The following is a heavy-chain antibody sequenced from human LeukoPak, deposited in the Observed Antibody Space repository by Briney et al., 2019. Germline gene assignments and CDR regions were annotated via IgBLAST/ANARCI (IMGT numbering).Heavy chain of an antibody. Sequence: PGGSLRLSCAASGFTLSSYTMNWVRQAPGKGLEWVSYITSTSIKYYADSVKGRSTISRDNAKNSLHLQMNSLRDEDTAVYYCARDIIHRSGFYRSALDIWGQGTMVTVSS. D-gene: IGHD3-22*01. CDR3: ARDIIHRSGFYRSALDI. J-gene: IGHJ3*02. CDR1: GFTLSSYT. CDR2: ITSTSIK. V-gene: IGHV3-48*02.